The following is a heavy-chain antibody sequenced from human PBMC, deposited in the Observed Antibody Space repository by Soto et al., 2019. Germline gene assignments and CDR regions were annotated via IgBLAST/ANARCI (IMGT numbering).Heavy chain of an antibody. CDR3: ARGRGYSYASLDY. Sequence: SETLSLTCAVYGGSFSGYYWSWIRQPPGKGLEWIGEINHSGSTNYNPSLKSRVTISVDTSKNQFSLKLSSVTAADTAVYYCARGRGYSYASLDYWGQGTLVTVS. CDR1: GGSFSGYY. V-gene: IGHV4-34*01. CDR2: INHSGST. D-gene: IGHD5-18*01. J-gene: IGHJ4*02.